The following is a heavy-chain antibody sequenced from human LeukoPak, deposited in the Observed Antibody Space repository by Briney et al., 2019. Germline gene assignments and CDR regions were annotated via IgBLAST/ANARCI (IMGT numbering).Heavy chain of an antibody. CDR1: GFTFSSYW. CDR3: AKDRTGYSYGYFLSP. Sequence: PGGSLRLSCEASGFTFSSYWMSWVRQAPGKGLEWVANIKTDGSEKYYVDSVKGRFTISRDNAKNSLYLQMNSLRAEDTAVYFCAKDRTGYSYGYFLSPWGQGTLVTVSS. D-gene: IGHD5-18*01. V-gene: IGHV3-7*03. J-gene: IGHJ5*02. CDR2: IKTDGSEK.